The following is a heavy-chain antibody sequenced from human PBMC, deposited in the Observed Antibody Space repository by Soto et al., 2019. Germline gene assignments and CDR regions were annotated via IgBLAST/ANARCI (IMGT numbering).Heavy chain of an antibody. D-gene: IGHD2-15*01. Sequence: GESLKISCKGSGYSFTSYWISWVRQMPGKGLEWMGRIDPSDSYTNYSPSFQGHVTISADKSISTAYLQWSSLKASDTAMYYCARSWLCSGGSCYSNWFDPWGQGTLVTV. CDR3: ARSWLCSGGSCYSNWFDP. V-gene: IGHV5-10-1*01. CDR2: IDPSDSYT. CDR1: GYSFTSYW. J-gene: IGHJ5*02.